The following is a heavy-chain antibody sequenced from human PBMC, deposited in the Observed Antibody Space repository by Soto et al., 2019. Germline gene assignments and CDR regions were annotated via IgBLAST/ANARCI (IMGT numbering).Heavy chain of an antibody. CDR3: ARSLGYYYYAMDV. CDR2: IDPSDSQT. Sequence: GESLKISCKGSGYSFAGYWITWVRQKPGKGLEWMGRIDPSDSQTYYSPSFRGHVTISVTKSITTVFLQWSSLRASDTAMYYCARSLGYYYYAMDVWGQGTTVTVSS. J-gene: IGHJ6*02. D-gene: IGHD7-27*01. V-gene: IGHV5-10-1*01. CDR1: GYSFAGYW.